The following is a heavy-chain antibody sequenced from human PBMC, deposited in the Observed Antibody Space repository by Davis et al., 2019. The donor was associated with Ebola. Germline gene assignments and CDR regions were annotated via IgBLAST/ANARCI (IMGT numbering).Heavy chain of an antibody. D-gene: IGHD3-22*01. CDR1: TGSISSSDYY. CDR2: IYDSGTT. Sequence: SQTLSLTCTVSTGSISSSDYYWGWIRQSPGTGLEWIGSIYDSGTTYYNPSLKSRVTISVDKSKNQFSLRLSSVTAADTAVYFCARLPRITTLVVVVLWGQGTLVTVSS. V-gene: IGHV4-39*01. CDR3: ARLPRITTLVVVVL. J-gene: IGHJ4*02.